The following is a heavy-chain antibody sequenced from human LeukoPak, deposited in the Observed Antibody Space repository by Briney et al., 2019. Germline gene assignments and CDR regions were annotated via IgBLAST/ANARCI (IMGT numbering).Heavy chain of an antibody. D-gene: IGHD3-3*01. CDR1: GFTFDDYP. J-gene: IGHJ1*01. V-gene: IGHV3-9*01. CDR2: ISWNSGSR. Sequence: PGGSLRLSCAASGFTFDDYPMHWVRQAPGKGLEWVSGISWNSGSRGYADSVKGRFTISRDNAKNSLYLQMNSLRAEDTAVYYCASSTYYDFWSGFEYFQHWGQGTLVTVSS. CDR3: ASSTYYDFWSGFEYFQH.